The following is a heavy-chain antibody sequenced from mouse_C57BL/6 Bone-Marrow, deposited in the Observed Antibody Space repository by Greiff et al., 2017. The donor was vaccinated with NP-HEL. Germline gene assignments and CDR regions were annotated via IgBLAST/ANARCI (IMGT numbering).Heavy chain of an antibody. J-gene: IGHJ3*01. V-gene: IGHV1-81*01. Sequence: QVQLQQSGAELARPGASVKLSCKASGYTFTSYGISWVKQRTGQGLEWIGEIYPRSGNTYYNEKFKGKATLTADKSSSPAYMELRSLTSEDAAVYFCARGGNSWVAYWGQGTLATVSA. CDR1: GYTFTSYG. CDR3: ARGGNSWVAY. CDR2: IYPRSGNT.